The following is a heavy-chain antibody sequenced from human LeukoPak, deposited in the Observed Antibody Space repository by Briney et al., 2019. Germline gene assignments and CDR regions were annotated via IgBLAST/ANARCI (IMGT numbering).Heavy chain of an antibody. Sequence: ASVKVSCKASGYTFTGYYMHWVRQTPGQGLEWMGWINPNSGGTNYAQKFQGRVTMTRDTSISTAYMELSRLRSDDTAVCYCARRIKHGSWYPSWGQGTLVTVSS. CDR3: ARRIKHGSWYPS. CDR2: INPNSGGT. CDR1: GYTFTGYY. D-gene: IGHD6-13*01. J-gene: IGHJ4*02. V-gene: IGHV1-2*02.